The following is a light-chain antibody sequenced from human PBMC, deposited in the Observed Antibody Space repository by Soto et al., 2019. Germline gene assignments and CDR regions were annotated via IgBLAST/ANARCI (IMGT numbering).Light chain of an antibody. Sequence: EIVMTQSPATLSVSPGERATLSCRASHSVSSDLAWYHQKPGQAPRLLIYSASTRATGIPARFSGSGSGTEFTLTINSLQSEDFAVYYCQQYNNWPRTFGQGTKVDI. V-gene: IGKV3-15*01. CDR3: QQYNNWPRT. CDR1: HSVSSD. J-gene: IGKJ1*01. CDR2: SAS.